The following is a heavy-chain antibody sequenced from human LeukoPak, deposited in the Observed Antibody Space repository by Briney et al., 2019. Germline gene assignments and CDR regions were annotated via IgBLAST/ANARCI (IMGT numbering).Heavy chain of an antibody. V-gene: IGHV4-59*01. CDR3: ARNNVQGGSGWCLDY. D-gene: IGHD6-19*01. CDR1: GGSISSYY. Sequence: PSETLSLTCTVSGGSISSYYWSWIRQPPGKGLEWIGYIYYSGSTNYNPSLKSRVTISVDTSKNQFSLKLSSVTAADTAVYYCARNNVQGGSGWCLDYWGQGTLVTVS. CDR2: IYYSGST. J-gene: IGHJ4*02.